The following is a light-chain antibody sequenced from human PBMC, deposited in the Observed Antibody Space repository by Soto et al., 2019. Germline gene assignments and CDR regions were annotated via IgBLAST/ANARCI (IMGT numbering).Light chain of an antibody. V-gene: IGKV3-20*01. CDR3: QQYGSSIT. Sequence: EIVLTQSPGILSLSPGERATLSCRASQSVSNDFLAWYQQKPGQAPRLLIYGASTRATDVPDRFSGSGSGADFTLSISRLEPEDFAVYYCQQYGSSITFGQGTRLEIK. CDR1: QSVSNDF. CDR2: GAS. J-gene: IGKJ5*01.